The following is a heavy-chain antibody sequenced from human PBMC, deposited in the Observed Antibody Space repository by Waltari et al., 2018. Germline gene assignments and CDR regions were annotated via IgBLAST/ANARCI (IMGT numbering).Heavy chain of an antibody. CDR3: ARVGYYGSGSYLSY. J-gene: IGHJ4*02. CDR2: YNHKKGGK. D-gene: IGHD3-10*01. V-gene: IGHV1-2*02. Sequence: QVQLVQSGAEVKKPGASVKVSCKASGYTFTDYYIHWVLQAPGQGIEWDELYNHKKGGKNYGQKFQGRVTMTRDTSISTAYMELSRLRSDDTAIYYCARVGYYGSGSYLSYWGQGTLVTVSS. CDR1: GYTFTDYY.